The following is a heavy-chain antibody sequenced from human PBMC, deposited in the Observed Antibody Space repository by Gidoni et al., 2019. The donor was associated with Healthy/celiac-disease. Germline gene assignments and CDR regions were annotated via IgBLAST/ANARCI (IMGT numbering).Heavy chain of an antibody. J-gene: IGHJ4*02. CDR2: IYYSGST. D-gene: IGHD4-17*01. V-gene: IGHV4-31*03. CDR3: ARELYGGKPLVDY. Sequence: QVQLQESGPGLVKPSQTLSLTCTVPGGSISSGGYYWSWIRQHPGKGLEWIGYIYYSGSTHYNPSLKSRVTISVDTSKNQFSLKLSSVTAADTAVYYCARELYGGKPLVDYWGQGTLVTVSS. CDR1: GGSISSGGYY.